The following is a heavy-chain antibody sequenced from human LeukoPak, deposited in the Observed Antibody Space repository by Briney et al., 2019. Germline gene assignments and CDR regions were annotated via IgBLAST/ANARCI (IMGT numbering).Heavy chain of an antibody. CDR3: ARGYRNWNNWFDP. CDR1: GGSISSYY. Sequence: SETLSLTCTVSGGSISSYYWSWIRQPPGKGLEWIGYIYTSGSTNYNPSLKSRVTISVDTSKNQFSLKLSSVTAADTAVYYCARGYRNWNNWFDPWAREPWSPSPQ. D-gene: IGHD5-24*01. J-gene: IGHJ5*02. V-gene: IGHV4-4*09. CDR2: IYTSGST.